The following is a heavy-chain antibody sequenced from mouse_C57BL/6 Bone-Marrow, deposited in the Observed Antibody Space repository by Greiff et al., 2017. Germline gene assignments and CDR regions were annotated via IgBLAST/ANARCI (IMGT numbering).Heavy chain of an antibody. CDR2: IYPRSGNT. V-gene: IGHV1-81*01. D-gene: IGHD1-1*01. CDR1: GYTFTSYG. CDR3: ARDYYGSSYGYLDY. Sequence: VQLQQSGAELARPGASVKLSCKASGYTFTSYGISWVKQSTGQGLEWIGEIYPRSGNTYYNEKLKGKATLTADKSSSTAYMELRRLTSEDSAVYCCARDYYGSSYGYLDYWGQGTTLTVSS. J-gene: IGHJ2*01.